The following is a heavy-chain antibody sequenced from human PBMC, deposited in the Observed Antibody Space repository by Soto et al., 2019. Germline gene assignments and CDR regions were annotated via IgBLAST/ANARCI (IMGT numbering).Heavy chain of an antibody. V-gene: IGHV3-48*03. D-gene: IGHD6-13*01. J-gene: IGHJ6*02. CDR1: GFTFSSYE. Sequence: GGSLRLSCAASGFTFSSYEMNWVRQAPGKGLEWVSYISSSGSTIYYADSVKGRFTISRDNAKNSLYLQMNSLRAEDTAVYYCAREWQQLVMEDYYYYYGMDVWGQGTTVTVSS. CDR2: ISSSGSTI. CDR3: AREWQQLVMEDYYYYYGMDV.